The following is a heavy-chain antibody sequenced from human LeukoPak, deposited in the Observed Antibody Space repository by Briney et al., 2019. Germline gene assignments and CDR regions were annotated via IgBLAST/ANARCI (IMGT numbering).Heavy chain of an antibody. D-gene: IGHD2-15*01. V-gene: IGHV3-9*01. J-gene: IGHJ4*02. CDR1: GFTFDDYA. CDR3: IKSGNSVLIAAHSPFDY. Sequence: GRSLRLSCAASGFTFDDYAMHWVRQAPGKGLEWVSGISWNSGSIGYADSVKGRFTISRDNAKNSLYLQMNSLRAEDTALYHCIKSGNSVLIAAHSPFDYWGQGALVSVSS. CDR2: ISWNSGSI.